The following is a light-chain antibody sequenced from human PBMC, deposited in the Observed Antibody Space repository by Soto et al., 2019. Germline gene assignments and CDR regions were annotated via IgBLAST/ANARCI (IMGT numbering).Light chain of an antibody. Sequence: QSVLTQPASVSGSPGQSITISCTLTSSGVGSYTLVSWYQQHPGKAPKLLIYEGIKRPSGVSSRFSGSKSGNTASLTISGLQAEDEADYYCCSYVGANVFGGGTKVTV. CDR2: EGI. CDR3: CSYVGANV. V-gene: IGLV2-23*01. CDR1: SSGVGSYTL. J-gene: IGLJ3*02.